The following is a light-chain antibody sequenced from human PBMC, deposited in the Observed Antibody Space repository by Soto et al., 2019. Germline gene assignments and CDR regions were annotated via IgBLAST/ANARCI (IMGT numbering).Light chain of an antibody. Sequence: DIVLTQSPGTLSLSPGERATLSCRASQSVSSNYLVWYQQKPGQPPRLLIYGASSRATGIPDRFSGSGSGTDVTLTISRLEPEDFALYYCQQFGSSPPWTFGQGTKVEIK. CDR3: QQFGSSPPWT. J-gene: IGKJ1*01. CDR2: GAS. V-gene: IGKV3-20*01. CDR1: QSVSSNY.